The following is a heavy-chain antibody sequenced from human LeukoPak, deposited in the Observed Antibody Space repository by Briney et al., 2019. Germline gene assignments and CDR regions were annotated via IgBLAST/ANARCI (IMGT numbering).Heavy chain of an antibody. J-gene: IGHJ4*02. Sequence: GGSLRLSCAASGLTFNTYAMSWVRQAPGKGLQWVSTVSGSGAGTFYGDSVKGRFTISRDNSKNTLYLQMNSLRAEDTAVYYCARDRIGSGWSYFDYWGQGTLVTVSS. CDR1: GLTFNTYA. CDR3: ARDRIGSGWSYFDY. CDR2: VSGSGAGT. V-gene: IGHV3-23*01. D-gene: IGHD6-19*01.